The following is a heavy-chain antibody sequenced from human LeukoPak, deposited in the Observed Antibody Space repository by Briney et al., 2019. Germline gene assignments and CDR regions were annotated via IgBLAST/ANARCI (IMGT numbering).Heavy chain of an antibody. D-gene: IGHD3-10*01. J-gene: IGHJ4*02. CDR1: GFSFSNAW. V-gene: IGHV3-15*01. CDR2: IKSKTDGGTT. CDR3: TTGITMVRGVIHLIDY. Sequence: GGSLRLSCAASGFSFSNAWMSWVRQAPGKGLEWVGRIKSKTDGGTTDYAAPVKGRFTISRDDSKNTLYLQMNSLKTEDTAVYYCTTGITMVRGVIHLIDYWGQGTLVTVSS.